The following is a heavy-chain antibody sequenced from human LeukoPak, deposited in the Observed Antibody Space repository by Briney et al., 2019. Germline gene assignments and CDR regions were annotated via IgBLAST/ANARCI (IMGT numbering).Heavy chain of an antibody. CDR1: GGSFSGYY. CDR2: INHSGST. CDR3: ARGDYYDSSGYYQFDY. Sequence: SETLSLTCAVYGGSFSGYYWSWIRQPPGKGLEWIGEINHSGSTNYNPSLKSRVTISVDTSKNQFSLKLSSVTAADTAVYYRARGDYYDSSGYYQFDYWGQGTLVTVSS. D-gene: IGHD3-22*01. J-gene: IGHJ4*02. V-gene: IGHV4-34*01.